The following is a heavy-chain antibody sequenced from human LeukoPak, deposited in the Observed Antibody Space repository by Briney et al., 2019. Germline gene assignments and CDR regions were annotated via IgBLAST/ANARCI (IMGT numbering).Heavy chain of an antibody. D-gene: IGHD3-22*01. CDR1: GGSISSGGYS. Sequence: SETLSLTCAVSGGSISSGGYSWSWIRQPPGKGLEWIGYIYYSGSTYYNPSLKSRVTISVDTSKNQFSLKLSSVTAADTAVYYCARVEYYYDSSGYYSVAFDIWGQGTMVTVSS. CDR3: ARVEYYYDSSGYYSVAFDI. J-gene: IGHJ3*02. V-gene: IGHV4-30-4*07. CDR2: IYYSGST.